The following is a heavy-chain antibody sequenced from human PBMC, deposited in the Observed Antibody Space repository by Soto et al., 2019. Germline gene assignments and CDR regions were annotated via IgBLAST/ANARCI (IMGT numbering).Heavy chain of an antibody. CDR1: GFNFDKYG. Sequence: GGSLRLSCAASGFNFDKYGIHWVRQAPGKGLEWVAVISYDGSNTYYADSVKGRFTISRDNSKNTLYLQMNTLRAEDTAVYSCAKFTGRQDYDFWSGTDLWGQGTLVTASS. CDR2: ISYDGSNT. CDR3: AKFTGRQDYDFWSGTDL. D-gene: IGHD3-3*01. J-gene: IGHJ4*02. V-gene: IGHV3-30*18.